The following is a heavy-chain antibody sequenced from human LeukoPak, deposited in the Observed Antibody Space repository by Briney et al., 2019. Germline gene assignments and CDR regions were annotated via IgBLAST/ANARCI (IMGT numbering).Heavy chain of an antibody. V-gene: IGHV4-34*01. J-gene: IGHJ5*02. Sequence: PSETLSLTCAVYGGSFSGYYWSWIRQPPGKGLEWIGEINHSGSTNYNPSLKSRVTISVDTSKNQFSLKLSSVTAADTAVYYCARGRGPGYLVVRERARYDPWGQGTLVTVSS. CDR1: GGSFSGYY. CDR2: INHSGST. D-gene: IGHD2-2*01. CDR3: ARGRGPGYLVVRERARYDP.